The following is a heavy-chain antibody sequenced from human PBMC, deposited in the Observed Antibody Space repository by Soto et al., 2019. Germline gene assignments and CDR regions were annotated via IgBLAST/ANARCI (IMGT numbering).Heavy chain of an antibody. CDR2: INPNSGGT. J-gene: IGHJ5*02. CDR1: GYTFTGYY. Sequence: ASVKVSCKASGYTFTGYYMHWVRQAPGQGLESMGWINPNSGGTNYAEKFQGWVTMTRDTSISTAYMELSRLRSDDTAVYYCARRKHCSSTSWLAPWGQGSLVTVSS. CDR3: ARRKHCSSTSWLAP. V-gene: IGHV1-2*04. D-gene: IGHD2-2*01.